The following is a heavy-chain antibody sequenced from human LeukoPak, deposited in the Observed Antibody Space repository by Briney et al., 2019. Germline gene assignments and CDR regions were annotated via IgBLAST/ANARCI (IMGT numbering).Heavy chain of an antibody. J-gene: IGHJ3*02. CDR3: ARVQTGPYCSGDICYSRDAFDI. CDR2: MNPNSGNT. Sequence: ASVTVPCKASGYTFRSHDINWVRQATGQGLEWMGWMNPNSGNTGYAQKFQGRVTMTRDTSISTAYMELSSLRSEDTAVYYCARVQTGPYCSGDICYSRDAFDIWGQGTMVTVSS. V-gene: IGHV1-8*01. D-gene: IGHD2-15*01. CDR1: GYTFRSHD.